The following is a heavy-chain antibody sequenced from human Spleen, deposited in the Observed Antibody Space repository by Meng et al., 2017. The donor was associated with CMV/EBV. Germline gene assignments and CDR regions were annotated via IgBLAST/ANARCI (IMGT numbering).Heavy chain of an antibody. CDR2: ISYDGSNK. V-gene: IGHV3-30-3*01. J-gene: IGHJ4*02. CDR1: FSSYA. D-gene: IGHD6-13*01. Sequence: FSSYAMNWVRQAPGKGLEWVAVISYDGSNKYYADSVKGRFTISRDNSKNTLYLQMNSLRAEDTAVYYCASPAGYSSSWYRGGSAFDYWGQGTLVTVSS. CDR3: ASPAGYSSSWYRGGSAFDY.